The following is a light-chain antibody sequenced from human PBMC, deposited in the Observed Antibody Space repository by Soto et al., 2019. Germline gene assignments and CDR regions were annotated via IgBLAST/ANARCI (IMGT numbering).Light chain of an antibody. V-gene: IGKV3-15*01. CDR2: GAS. Sequence: EIVMTQSPATLSVSPGEIATLSCRARQSVSSNLAWYQQKPAQAPRLLIYGASTRAPGIPARFSGSGSGTEFTLTISSLQSEDYTVYYFQQYNNWPPITFGQGTRLEIK. CDR3: QQYNNWPPIT. CDR1: QSVSSN. J-gene: IGKJ5*01.